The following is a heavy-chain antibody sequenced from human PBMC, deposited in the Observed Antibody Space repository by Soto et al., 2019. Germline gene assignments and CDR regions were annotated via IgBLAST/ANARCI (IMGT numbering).Heavy chain of an antibody. CDR1: CGSFIGYY. V-gene: IGHV4-34*01. CDR3: TGRWHYYYGMDV. CDR2: INHSGNT. J-gene: IGHJ6*02. Sequence: PSETLSLTCAVYCGSFIGYYWRWIRQPPGKGLEWIGEINHSGNTNSNPSLKSRVTISVDMSKNQFSLNLTSVTAADTAVYYCTGRWHYYYGMDVWAQGTTVTVSS. D-gene: IGHD1-26*01.